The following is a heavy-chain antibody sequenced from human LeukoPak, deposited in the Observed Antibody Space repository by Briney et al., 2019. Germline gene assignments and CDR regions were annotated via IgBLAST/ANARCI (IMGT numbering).Heavy chain of an antibody. D-gene: IGHD2-15*01. CDR2: INPNSGGS. J-gene: IGHJ6*02. CDR3: ARMDCSGGSCYHYYYGMDV. V-gene: IGHV1-2*02. CDR1: GYTFTGYY. Sequence: ASVKVSCKASGYTFTGYYIHWVRQAPGQGLEWMGWINPNSGGSYYAQKFQGRVTMTRDTSNTTVYMELSRLRSGDAAVYYCARMDCSGGSCYHYYYGMDVWGQGTTVTVSS.